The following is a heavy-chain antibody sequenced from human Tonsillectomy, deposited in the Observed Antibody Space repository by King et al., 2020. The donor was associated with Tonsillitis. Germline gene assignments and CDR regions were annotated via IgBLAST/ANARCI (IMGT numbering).Heavy chain of an antibody. J-gene: IGHJ4*02. CDR3: ASSIVVVPPSATYYFDY. D-gene: IGHD2-15*01. Sequence: VQLVESGGGLVQPGGSLRLSCAASGFTFSSYWMSWVRQAPGKGLEWVANIKQDGSEKYYVDSVKGRFTISRDNAKNSLYLQMNSLRAEDTAVYYCASSIVVVPPSATYYFDYWGQGTLVTVSS. CDR2: IKQDGSEK. CDR1: GFTFSSYW. V-gene: IGHV3-7*03.